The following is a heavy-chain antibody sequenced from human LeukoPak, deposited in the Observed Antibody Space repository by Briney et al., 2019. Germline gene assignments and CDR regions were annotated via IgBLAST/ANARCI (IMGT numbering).Heavy chain of an antibody. Sequence: SVKVSCKASGGTFSSYAISWVRQAPGQGLEWMGRIIPILGIANHAQKFQGRVTITADKSTSTAYMELSSLRSEDMAVYYCARDNVSSSWYQYDYWGQGTLVTVSS. CDR3: ARDNVSSSWYQYDY. V-gene: IGHV1-69*04. CDR1: GGTFSSYA. J-gene: IGHJ4*02. D-gene: IGHD6-13*01. CDR2: IIPILGIA.